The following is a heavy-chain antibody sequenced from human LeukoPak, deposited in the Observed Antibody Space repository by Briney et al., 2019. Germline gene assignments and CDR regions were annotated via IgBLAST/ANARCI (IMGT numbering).Heavy chain of an antibody. CDR1: GFTFSSYA. Sequence: PGGSLRLSCAASGFTFSSYAMSWVRQAPGKGLEWVSAISGSGGSTYYADSVKGRFTISRDNSKNTLYLQMNSLRAEDTAVYYCAKDLSGSYRWDYFDYWGQGTLVTVSS. CDR3: AKDLSGSYRWDYFDY. V-gene: IGHV3-23*01. J-gene: IGHJ4*02. CDR2: ISGSGGST. D-gene: IGHD1-26*01.